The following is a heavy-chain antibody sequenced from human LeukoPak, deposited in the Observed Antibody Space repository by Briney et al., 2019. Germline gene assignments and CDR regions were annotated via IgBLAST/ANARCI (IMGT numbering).Heavy chain of an antibody. CDR3: ARVKGHSRGSYSFDY. V-gene: IGHV3-48*03. Sequence: GGSLRLSCAASGFSFSSYEMNWVRQAPGKGLEWVSYIRSSGGTIYYADPVKGRFTISRDNAKNSLYLQMNSLRDEDTAVYYCARVKGHSRGSYSFDYWGQGTLVTVSS. CDR1: GFSFSSYE. J-gene: IGHJ4*02. CDR2: IRSSGGTI. D-gene: IGHD1-26*01.